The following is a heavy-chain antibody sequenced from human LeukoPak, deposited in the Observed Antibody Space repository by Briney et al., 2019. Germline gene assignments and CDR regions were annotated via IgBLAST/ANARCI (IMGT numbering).Heavy chain of an antibody. CDR1: GYTFTSYD. J-gene: IGHJ4*02. Sequence: WASVKVSCKASGYTFTSYDINWVRQATGQGLEWMGWMNPNSGNTGYAQKFQGRVTMTRNTSISTAYMELSSLRSEDTAVYYCARVEYGSTPDLDYWGQGTLVTVSS. V-gene: IGHV1-8*01. D-gene: IGHD2-8*01. CDR3: ARVEYGSTPDLDY. CDR2: MNPNSGNT.